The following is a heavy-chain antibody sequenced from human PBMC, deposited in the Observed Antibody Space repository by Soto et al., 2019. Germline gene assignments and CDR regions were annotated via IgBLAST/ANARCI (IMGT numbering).Heavy chain of an antibody. Sequence: QVQLVESGGGVVHPGRSLRLSCAASGFTFSGLGMHWVRQAPGRGLEWVAVIWYDGSQEYYADSVKGRFTISRDNSMNMLYLQMNSLRAEDTAVYYCTRHGSYYDFWSPWDRGPGTLVTVSS. CDR1: GFTFSGLG. V-gene: IGHV3-33*01. J-gene: IGHJ4*02. D-gene: IGHD3-3*01. CDR2: IWYDGSQE. CDR3: TRHGSYYDFWSPWD.